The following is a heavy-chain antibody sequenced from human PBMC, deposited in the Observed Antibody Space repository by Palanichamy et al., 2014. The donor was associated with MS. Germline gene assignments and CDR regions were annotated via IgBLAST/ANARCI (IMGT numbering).Heavy chain of an antibody. D-gene: IGHD2-15*01. CDR3: ARDWLCSGGTCFDTFDI. CDR2: VSSYSAKP. J-gene: IGHJ3*02. V-gene: IGHV1-18*01. Sequence: QGQLVQSGAEVKKPGASVKVSCKASGYTFTNYGISWVRQAPGQGLEWMGWVSSYSAKPNYVQKFQGRVIMTTDTSTSTAYMELSSLGSDDTAVYYCARDWLCSGGTCFDTFDIWGQGTVVTVSA. CDR1: GYTFTNYG.